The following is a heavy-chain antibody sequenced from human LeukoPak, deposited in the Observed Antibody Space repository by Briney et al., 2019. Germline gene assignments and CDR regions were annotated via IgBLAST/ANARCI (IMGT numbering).Heavy chain of an antibody. CDR1: GGSISSYY. CDR2: IYNSGST. CDR3: ARSAFLVTAPGLYYFDY. V-gene: IGHV4-4*07. D-gene: IGHD6-13*01. J-gene: IGHJ4*02. Sequence: NPSETLSLTCTVSGGSISSYYWSWIRQPAGKGLEWIGHIYNSGSTNYDPSLKCRVTMSVATSKNQFSLHLSSVTAADTAVYYCARSAFLVTAPGLYYFDYWGQGTLVAVSS.